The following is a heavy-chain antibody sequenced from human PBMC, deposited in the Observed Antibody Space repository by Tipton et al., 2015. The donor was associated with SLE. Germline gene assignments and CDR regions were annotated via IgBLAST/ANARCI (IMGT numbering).Heavy chain of an antibody. CDR3: ARNFEVWKPYAFDV. D-gene: IGHD1-1*01. Sequence: TLSLTCTVSGGSITSSGFYWGWFRPPPGKGLEWIGSIDYSGRTDYTPSLKSRVTMSLDTPNKQLSLNLIFLTAADTAVYYCARNFEVWKPYAFDVWGQGAMVTVSS. V-gene: IGHV4-39*01. CDR1: GGSITSSGFY. J-gene: IGHJ3*01. CDR2: IDYSGRT.